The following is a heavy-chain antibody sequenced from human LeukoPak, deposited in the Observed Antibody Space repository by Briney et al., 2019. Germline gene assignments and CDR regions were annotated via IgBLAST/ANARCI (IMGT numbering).Heavy chain of an antibody. CDR3: ARDRGRLQAGTFYY. CDR2: ISYDGSNK. CDR1: GFTFSSYA. J-gene: IGHJ4*02. Sequence: GRSLRLSCAASGFTFSSYAMHWVRQAPGKGLEWVAVISYDGSNKYYADSVEGRFTISRDNSKNTLYLQMNSLRAEETAVYYCARDRGRLQAGTFYYWGQRTLVTVSS. V-gene: IGHV3-30-3*01. D-gene: IGHD6-19*01.